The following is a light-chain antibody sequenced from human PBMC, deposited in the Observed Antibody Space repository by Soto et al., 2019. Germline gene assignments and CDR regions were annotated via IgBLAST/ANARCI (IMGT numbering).Light chain of an antibody. Sequence: DIQMTQSPSSLSASIGDRITITCRATQALGTDFGWYQQKQGKPPKRLIYSASNLEFGVPSRFSGAGSGTGFTLTLSSRQPEDLATYYFLHHNTYPRSFVGGNKVEGK. CDR1: QALGTD. CDR2: SAS. J-gene: IGKJ4*01. CDR3: LHHNTYPRS. V-gene: IGKV1-17*01.